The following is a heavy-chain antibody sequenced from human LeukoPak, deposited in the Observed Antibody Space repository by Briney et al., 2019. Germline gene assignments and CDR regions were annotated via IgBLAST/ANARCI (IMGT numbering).Heavy chain of an antibody. CDR2: ISYDGSNK. Sequence: GGSLRLSCAASGFTFSSYSMNWVRQAPGKGLEWVAVISYDGSNKYYADSVKGRFTISRDNSKNTLYLQMNSLRAEDTAVYYCARAASPVLLWFGEPNWFDPWGQGTLVTVSS. CDR1: GFTFSSYS. D-gene: IGHD3-10*01. V-gene: IGHV3-30*03. J-gene: IGHJ5*02. CDR3: ARAASPVLLWFGEPNWFDP.